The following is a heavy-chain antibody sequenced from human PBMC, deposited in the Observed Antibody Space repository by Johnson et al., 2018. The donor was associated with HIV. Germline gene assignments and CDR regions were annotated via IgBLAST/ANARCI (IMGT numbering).Heavy chain of an antibody. CDR3: AKEPLVRGVNAFDI. D-gene: IGHD3-10*01. Sequence: QVQLVESGGGVVQPGGSLRLSCAASGFIFSTYGMHWVRQAPGKGLEWVAFIRHDGGNKYYADSMKGRFTISRDNSKNTLYLQMNSLRAEDTAGYYCAKEPLVRGVNAFDIWGQGTMVTVSS. V-gene: IGHV3-30*02. CDR1: GFIFSTYG. CDR2: IRHDGGNK. J-gene: IGHJ3*02.